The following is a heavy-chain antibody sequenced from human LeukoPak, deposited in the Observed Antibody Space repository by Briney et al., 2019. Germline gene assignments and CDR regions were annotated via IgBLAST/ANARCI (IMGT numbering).Heavy chain of an antibody. CDR2: IYYSGST. D-gene: IGHD3-22*01. Sequence: SETLSLTCTVSGGSISSYYWSWIRLPPGKGLEWIGYIYYSGSTNYNPSLKSRVTISVDTSKNQFSLKLSSVTAADTAVYYCAITKGYDRSGYYYFDYWGQGTLVTVSS. V-gene: IGHV4-59*01. CDR1: GGSISSYY. J-gene: IGHJ4*02. CDR3: AITKGYDRSGYYYFDY.